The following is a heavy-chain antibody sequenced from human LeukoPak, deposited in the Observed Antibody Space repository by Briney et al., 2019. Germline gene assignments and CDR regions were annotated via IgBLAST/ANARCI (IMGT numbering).Heavy chain of an antibody. V-gene: IGHV4-59*06. CDR2: IYYSGST. CDR1: GGSISSYY. CDR3: ARTKIAAAPIDY. D-gene: IGHD6-13*01. Sequence: SETLSLTCTVSGGSISSYYWSWIHQHPGKGLEWIGYIYYSGSTYYNPSLKSRVTISVDTSKNQFSLKLSSVTAADTAVYYCARTKIAAAPIDYWGQGTLVTVSS. J-gene: IGHJ4*02.